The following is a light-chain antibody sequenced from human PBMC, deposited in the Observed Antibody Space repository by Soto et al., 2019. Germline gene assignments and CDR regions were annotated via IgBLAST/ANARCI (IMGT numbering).Light chain of an antibody. J-gene: IGKJ1*01. CDR3: QQLKSYPWT. V-gene: IGKV1-9*01. CDR2: AAS. Sequence: IQLTQSPSSLSASVGDRVTITCRASQGINNYLAWFQQKPGTAPKLLIFAASTLQSGVPSRFSGSGSGTDFPLTISSLQPEDFALYYGQQLKSYPWTLAQGTKGE. CDR1: QGINNY.